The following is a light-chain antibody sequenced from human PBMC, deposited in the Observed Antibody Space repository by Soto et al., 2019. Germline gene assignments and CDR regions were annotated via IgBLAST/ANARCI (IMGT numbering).Light chain of an antibody. Sequence: DIRMTQSPSSLSASVGDRVTIACRASHDITSYLNWYQHKPGKAPKLLIYDASILEAGVPSRFSGSGSGTDFTFTISSLQPEDVATYYCQKCDYLPIFGPGTTVDFK. V-gene: IGKV1-33*01. CDR3: QKCDYLPI. J-gene: IGKJ3*01. CDR2: DAS. CDR1: HDITSY.